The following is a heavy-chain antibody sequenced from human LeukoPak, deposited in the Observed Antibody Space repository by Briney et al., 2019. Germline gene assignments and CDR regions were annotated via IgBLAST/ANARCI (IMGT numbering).Heavy chain of an antibody. CDR2: IKQDGSEK. CDR3: ARDSYYDILTGYLDH. D-gene: IGHD3-9*01. CDR1: GFTFSTYA. Sequence: GGSLRLSCAASGFTFSTYAMHWVRQAPGKGLEWVANIKQDGSEKYYVDSVKGRFTISRDNAKNSLYLQMNSLRAEDTAVYYCARDSYYDILTGYLDHWGQGTLVTVSS. V-gene: IGHV3-7*01. J-gene: IGHJ4*02.